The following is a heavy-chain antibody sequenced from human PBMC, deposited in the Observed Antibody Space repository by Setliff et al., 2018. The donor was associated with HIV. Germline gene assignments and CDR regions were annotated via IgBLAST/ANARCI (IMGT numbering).Heavy chain of an antibody. V-gene: IGHV4-59*01. Sequence: SETLSLTCTVSGGSMSRFYWTWIRQPPGKGLEWIGFVYSAGSINYSPSFRGRLTISLDTSENQFSLHLTSVTAADTAVYYCARAEGDAYNSLPYFDSWGPGALVTVSS. CDR2: VYSAGSI. J-gene: IGHJ4*02. CDR3: ARAEGDAYNSLPYFDS. D-gene: IGHD1-1*01. CDR1: GGSMSRFY.